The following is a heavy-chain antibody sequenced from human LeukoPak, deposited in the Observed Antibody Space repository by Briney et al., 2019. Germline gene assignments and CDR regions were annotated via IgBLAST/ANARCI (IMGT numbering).Heavy chain of an antibody. D-gene: IGHD3-9*01. J-gene: IGHJ4*02. CDR1: GFTVSSNY. CDR3: VSHSDSLTSYSFDY. Sequence: GGSLRLSCAASGFTVSSNYMSWVRQAAGKGLEWVSIIYSGGNTYYADSVKGRFTVSRDGSKNTLSLQMNSLRAEDTAVYYCVSHSDSLTSYSFDYWGRGTLVTVSS. V-gene: IGHV3-53*01. CDR2: IYSGGNT.